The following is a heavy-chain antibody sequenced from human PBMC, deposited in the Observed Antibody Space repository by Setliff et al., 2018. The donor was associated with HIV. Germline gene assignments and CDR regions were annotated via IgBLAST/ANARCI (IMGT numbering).Heavy chain of an antibody. D-gene: IGHD3-16*02. CDR3: ARVPPLKAFGGVISLYYFDY. CDR1: GGSISSGGYY. Sequence: TLSLTCTVSGGSISSGGYYWSWIRQHPGKGLEWSGYIYYSGSTYYNPSLKSRVTISVDTSKNQFSLKLSSVTAADTAVYYCARVPPLKAFGGVISLYYFDYWGQGTLVTVSS. CDR2: IYYSGST. V-gene: IGHV4-31*03. J-gene: IGHJ4*02.